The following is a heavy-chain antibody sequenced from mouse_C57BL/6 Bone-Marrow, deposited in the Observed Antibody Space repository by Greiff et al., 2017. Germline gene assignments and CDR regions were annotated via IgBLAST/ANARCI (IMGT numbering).Heavy chain of an antibody. CDR3: ANDSYGSSSYFDY. D-gene: IGHD1-1*01. Sequence: EVHLVESGGGLVKPGGSLKLSCAASGFTFSDYGMHWVRQAPEKGLEWVAYISSGSSTIYYADTVKGRFTISRSNAKNTLFLQMTSLRSEDTAMYYCANDSYGSSSYFDYWGQGTTLTVSS. V-gene: IGHV5-17*01. J-gene: IGHJ2*01. CDR2: ISSGSSTI. CDR1: GFTFSDYG.